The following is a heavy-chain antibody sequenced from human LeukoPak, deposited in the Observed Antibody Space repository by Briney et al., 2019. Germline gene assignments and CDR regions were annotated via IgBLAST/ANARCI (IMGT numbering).Heavy chain of an antibody. V-gene: IGHV7-4-1*02. Sequence: ASVKVSCKASGCTFTSYDINWVRQAPGQGLEWMGWINTNTGNPTYAQGFTGRFVFSLDTSVSTAYLQISSLKAEDTAVYYCARDYHPYSGSYYFFYWGQGTLVAVSS. J-gene: IGHJ4*02. CDR2: INTNTGNP. CDR3: ARDYHPYSGSYYFFY. D-gene: IGHD1-26*01. CDR1: GCTFTSYD.